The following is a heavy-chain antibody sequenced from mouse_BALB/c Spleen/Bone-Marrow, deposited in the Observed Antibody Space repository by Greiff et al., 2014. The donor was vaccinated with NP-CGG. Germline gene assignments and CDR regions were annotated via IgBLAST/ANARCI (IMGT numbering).Heavy chain of an antibody. CDR2: IYPGDGDT. D-gene: IGHD2-2*01. V-gene: IGHV1-82*01. Sequence: VQLQQSGPELVKPGASVKISCKASGYAFSSSWMNWVKQRPGQGLEWIGRIYPGDGDTNYNGKFKGKATLTADKSSSIAYMQLSSLTSVDSAVYFCARWGLRRYFDYWGQGTTLTVS. J-gene: IGHJ2*01. CDR3: ARWGLRRYFDY. CDR1: GYAFSSSW.